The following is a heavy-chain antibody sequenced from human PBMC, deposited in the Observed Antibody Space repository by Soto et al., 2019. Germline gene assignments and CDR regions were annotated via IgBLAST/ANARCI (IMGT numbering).Heavy chain of an antibody. J-gene: IGHJ5*02. CDR2: INADNGYT. CDR3: VRGKEAGIWFDP. D-gene: IGHD1-26*01. CDR1: GNLFIHQS. V-gene: IGHV1-3*01. Sequence: ASVKVSCKASGNLFIHQSIQWVRQAPGQRLEWMGWINADNGYTKYSEKFQGRVTITWDTSATTAYMDLSRLNSEDTAMYYCVRGKEAGIWFDPWGQGTLVTVSS.